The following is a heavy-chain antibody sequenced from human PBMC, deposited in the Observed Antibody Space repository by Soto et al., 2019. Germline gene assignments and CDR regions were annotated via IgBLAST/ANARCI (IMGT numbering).Heavy chain of an antibody. Sequence: SETLSLTCTVSGGSISGSSYYWGWIRQPPGKGLECIGSVHYSGSTDYNPSLKSRVTISVDTAKNQFSLKLTSVTAADTAVYFCASFSGATYGDYGGGINYWGQGTLVTVSS. CDR1: GGSISGSSYY. V-gene: IGHV4-39*01. D-gene: IGHD4-17*01. J-gene: IGHJ4*02. CDR3: ASFSGATYGDYGGGINY. CDR2: VHYSGST.